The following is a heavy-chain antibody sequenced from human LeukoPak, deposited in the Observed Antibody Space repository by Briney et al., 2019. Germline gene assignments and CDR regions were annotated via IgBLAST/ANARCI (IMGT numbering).Heavy chain of an antibody. D-gene: IGHD6-13*01. J-gene: IGHJ4*02. CDR2: IRGSGTGT. V-gene: IGHV3-23*01. Sequence: GGSLRLACAASGFTFSSYAMTWVRQAPGKGLGWVSAIRGSGTGTYYADSVTGRFTISRDNSKNTLYLHMNSLRAEDTAIYYCAKHNGAAAGVPYYFDSWGQGTLVTVSS. CDR1: GFTFSSYA. CDR3: AKHNGAAAGVPYYFDS.